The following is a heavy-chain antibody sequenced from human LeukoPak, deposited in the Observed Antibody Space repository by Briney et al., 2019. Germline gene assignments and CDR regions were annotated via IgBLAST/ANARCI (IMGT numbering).Heavy chain of an antibody. D-gene: IGHD2-2*01. J-gene: IGHJ4*02. CDR1: GFAFISTS. V-gene: IGHV3-48*04. CDR3: ARDTFQPGLINS. CDR2: SSTVTGNI. Sequence: GGSLRLSCAASGFAFISTSIHWVRQAPGKGLEWLSYSSTVTGNIYYADSVKGRFTISRDNARNTLYLQLSSLRAEDSGVYYCARDTFQPGLINSWGQGTLVTVSS.